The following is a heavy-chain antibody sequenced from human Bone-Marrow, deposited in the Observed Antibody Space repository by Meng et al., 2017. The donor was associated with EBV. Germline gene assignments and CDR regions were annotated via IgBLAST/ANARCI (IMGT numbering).Heavy chain of an antibody. V-gene: IGHV4-39*01. D-gene: IGHD6-19*01. J-gene: IGHJ5*02. CDR3: ARPFPSWQSPRLDPFGA. Sequence: QLQARGSGPGQVKPSATLSPTCTVSGDVISRFCYWGWIRQPPGRGLEWIGSVHYTGSTYYSPSLKSRVTVSVDASKNQFSLRLTSVTAADTAVYYCARPFPSWQSPRLDPFGAWGQGTLVTVSS. CDR1: GDVISRFCY. CDR2: VHYTGST.